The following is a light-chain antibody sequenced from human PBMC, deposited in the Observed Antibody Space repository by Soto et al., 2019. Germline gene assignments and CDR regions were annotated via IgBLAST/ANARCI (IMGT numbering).Light chain of an antibody. V-gene: IGLV6-57*02. Sequence: NFMLTQPHSLSASPGKTVPISCTGSSGSVASNYVHWYQRRPGSAPTIVIYGDNQRPSGVPDRFSGSIDSSSNSASLTISRMKTDDEADYFCQSYDRSSLYVVGTGTKLTVL. CDR1: SGSVASNY. CDR2: GDN. CDR3: QSYDRSSLYV. J-gene: IGLJ1*01.